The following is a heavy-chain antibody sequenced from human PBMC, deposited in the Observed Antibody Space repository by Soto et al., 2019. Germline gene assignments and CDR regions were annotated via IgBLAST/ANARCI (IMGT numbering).Heavy chain of an antibody. CDR2: IIPIFGTA. D-gene: IGHD5-12*01. J-gene: IGHJ4*02. Sequence: GASVKVSCKASGGTFSSYAISWVRQAPGQGLEWMGGIIPIFGTANYAQKFQGRVTITADESTSTAYMELSSLRSEDTAVYYCARLHADGYNTNWGQGTLATVSS. CDR3: ARLHADGYNTN. CDR1: GGTFSSYA. V-gene: IGHV1-69*13.